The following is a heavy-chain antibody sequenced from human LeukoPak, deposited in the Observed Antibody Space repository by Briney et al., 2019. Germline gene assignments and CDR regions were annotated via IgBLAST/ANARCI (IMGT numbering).Heavy chain of an antibody. CDR3: ATEYCSSTSCYRLLDY. Sequence: GPLRLSCAGSGFTFSTYWMTWVRQAPGKGLEWIGEINHSGSTNYNPSLKSRVTISVDTSKNQFSLKLSSVTAADTAVYYCATEYCSSTSCYRLLDYWGQGTLVTVSS. D-gene: IGHD2-2*01. V-gene: IGHV4-34*08. J-gene: IGHJ4*02. CDR1: GFTFSTYW. CDR2: INHSGST.